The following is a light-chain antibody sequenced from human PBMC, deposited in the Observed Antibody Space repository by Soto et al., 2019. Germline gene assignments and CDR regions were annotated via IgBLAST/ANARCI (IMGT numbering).Light chain of an antibody. CDR2: SAS. V-gene: IGKV1-27*01. J-gene: IGKJ3*01. CDR3: QKYDSAPT. Sequence: DIQMLQSLSSLSASVGDRLTITGRPSRGIGNALAWYQQKPGTVPKLLIHSASTLQSGVPSRFSGSGSGTDFTLTISSLQPEDVASYYCQKYDSAPTFGPGTKVDIK. CDR1: RGIGNA.